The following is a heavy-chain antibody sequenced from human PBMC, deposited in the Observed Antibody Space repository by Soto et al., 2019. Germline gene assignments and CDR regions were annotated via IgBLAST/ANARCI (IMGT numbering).Heavy chain of an antibody. Sequence: GGSLRLSCSAFGFTFSDYGMHWVRQAPGKGLEFVSAIKSKGDTTYYADSVRGRFTISRDNSKNTLYLQMSSLRGDDTAVYYCASSMLRPLDLNYWGQGTLVTVSS. CDR1: GFTFSDYG. J-gene: IGHJ4*02. V-gene: IGHV3-64D*06. CDR2: IKSKGDTT. CDR3: ASSMLRPLDLNY. D-gene: IGHD3-10*01.